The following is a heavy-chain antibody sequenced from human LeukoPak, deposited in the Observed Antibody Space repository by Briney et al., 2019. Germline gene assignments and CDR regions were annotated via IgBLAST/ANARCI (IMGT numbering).Heavy chain of an antibody. CDR2: ISSSGSTI. D-gene: IGHD4-17*01. CDR3: AKDRGDYTYYFDY. J-gene: IGHJ4*02. Sequence: GGSLRLSCAASGFTFSSYEMNWVRQAPGKGLEWVSYISSSGSTIYYADSVKGRFTISRDNSKNTLYLQMNSLTPEDTAMYYCAKDRGDYTYYFDYWGQGTLVTVSS. V-gene: IGHV3-48*03. CDR1: GFTFSSYE.